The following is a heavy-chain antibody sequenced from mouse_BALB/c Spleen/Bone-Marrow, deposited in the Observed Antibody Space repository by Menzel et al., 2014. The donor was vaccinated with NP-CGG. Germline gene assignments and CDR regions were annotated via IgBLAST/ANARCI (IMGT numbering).Heavy chain of an antibody. V-gene: IGHV1-7*01. CDR1: GYTFTSYW. D-gene: IGHD2-12*01. CDR3: ARWGDDGTFDY. Sequence: VQGVESGAELAKPGASVKMSCKASGYTFTSYWMHWVKQRPGQGLEWIGYINPSTGYTEYNQKFKDKATLTADKSSSTAYMQLSSLASEDSAVYYRARWGDDGTFDYWGQGTTLTVSS. CDR2: INPSTGYT. J-gene: IGHJ2*01.